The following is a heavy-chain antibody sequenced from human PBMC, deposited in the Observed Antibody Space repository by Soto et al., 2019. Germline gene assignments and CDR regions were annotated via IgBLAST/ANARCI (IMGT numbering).Heavy chain of an antibody. Sequence: GESLKISRKGSGYSFTTYWIAWVSQLPGKCLEWVGSIYPGHCHTRYIPSFQGQVTVSVDKAITTAYLQCRRLNASDTAMYFCVSVHFLLPHATDLRLGYYYGMGVWDQGTTVTVS. V-gene: IGHV5-51*01. CDR1: GYSFTTYW. CDR2: IYPGHCHT. CDR3: VSVHFLLPHATDLRLGYYYGMGV. J-gene: IGHJ6*02. D-gene: IGHD6-19*01.